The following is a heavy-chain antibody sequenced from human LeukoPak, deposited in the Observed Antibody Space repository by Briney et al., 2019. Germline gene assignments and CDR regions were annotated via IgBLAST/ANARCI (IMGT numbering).Heavy chain of an antibody. CDR3: AGAPGYCSRTSCYDPRRHWYFDL. D-gene: IGHD2-2*01. V-gene: IGHV4-34*01. CDR1: GGSFSGYY. Sequence: SETLSLTCAVYGGSFSGYYWSWIRQPPGKGLEWIGEINHSGSTNYNPSLKSRVTISVDTSKNQFSLKLSSVTAADTAVYYCAGAPGYCSRTSCYDPRRHWYFDLWGRGTLVTVSS. CDR2: INHSGST. J-gene: IGHJ2*01.